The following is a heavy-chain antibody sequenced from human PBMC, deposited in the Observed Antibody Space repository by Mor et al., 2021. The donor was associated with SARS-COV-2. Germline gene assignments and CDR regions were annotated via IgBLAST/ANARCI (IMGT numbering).Heavy chain of an antibody. Sequence: YSPSLKSRDTISVDTSKNQFSLKLTSVTAADTAVYYCARDNCGGDCYPPNYYYYGMDVWGQGTTVTVSS. CDR3: ARDNCGGDCYPPNYYYYGMDV. V-gene: IGHV4-31*02. J-gene: IGHJ6*02. D-gene: IGHD2-21*02.